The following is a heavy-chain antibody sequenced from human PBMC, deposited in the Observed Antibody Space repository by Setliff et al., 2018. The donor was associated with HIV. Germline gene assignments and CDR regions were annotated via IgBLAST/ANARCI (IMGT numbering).Heavy chain of an antibody. CDR1: GGTFSSYA. Sequence: SVKVSCKASGGTFSSYAINWVRQAPGQGLEWMGGIIPILGIANYAQKFQGRVTITADKSTSTAYMELSSLRSEDTAVYYCARGAYSSIWFSQGLNAFDIWGQGTMVT. D-gene: IGHD6-13*01. J-gene: IGHJ3*02. CDR3: ARGAYSSIWFSQGLNAFDI. CDR2: IIPILGIA. V-gene: IGHV1-69*10.